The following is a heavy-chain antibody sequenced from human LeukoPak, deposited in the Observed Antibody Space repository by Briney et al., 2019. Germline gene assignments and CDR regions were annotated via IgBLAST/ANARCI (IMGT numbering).Heavy chain of an antibody. CDR3: ARARVYSGSYFFFDY. J-gene: IGHJ4*02. CDR2: IIPIFGTA. D-gene: IGHD1-26*01. V-gene: IGHV1-69*06. CDR1: GGTFSSYA. Sequence: GSSVKVSCKASGGTFSSYAISWVRQAPGQGLEWMGGIIPIFGTANYAQKFQGRVTITADKSTSTAYMELSSLRSEDTAVYYCARARVYSGSYFFFDYWGQGTLVTVSS.